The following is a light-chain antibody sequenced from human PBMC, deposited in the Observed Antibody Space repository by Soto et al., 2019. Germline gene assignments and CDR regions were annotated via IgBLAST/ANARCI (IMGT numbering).Light chain of an antibody. CDR3: QQYNDNWT. CDR2: KAS. CDR1: QSTSSW. J-gene: IGKJ1*01. V-gene: IGKV1-5*03. Sequence: DIQMTQSPSTLSASVGDRVTITCRASQSTSSWLAWYQQKPGTAPKLLIYKASTLQTGVPSRFSGSGSGTEFTLTISSLQPDDFATYYCQQYNDNWTFGQGTKVDIK.